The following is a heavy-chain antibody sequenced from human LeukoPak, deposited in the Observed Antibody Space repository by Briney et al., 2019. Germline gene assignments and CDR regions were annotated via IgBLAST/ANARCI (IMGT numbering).Heavy chain of an antibody. CDR3: AKGRDYYDSSGYYYYFDY. Sequence: PGGSLRLPCTASGFTFSSYAMNWVRQAPGKGLEWVSGIGAGGTFTYYADSVKGRFTISRDNSKNTLYLQMNSLRAEDTAVYYCAKGRDYYDSSGYYYYFDYWGQGTLVTVSS. CDR1: GFTFSSYA. V-gene: IGHV3-23*01. D-gene: IGHD3-22*01. J-gene: IGHJ4*02. CDR2: IGAGGTFT.